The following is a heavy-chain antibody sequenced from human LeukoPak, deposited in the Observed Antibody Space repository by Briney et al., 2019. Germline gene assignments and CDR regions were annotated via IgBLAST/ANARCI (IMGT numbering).Heavy chain of an antibody. V-gene: IGHV3-21*01. J-gene: IGHJ4*02. CDR1: GFTFSTYN. D-gene: IGHD3-10*01. CDR3: VRVSLGNDYGSGSYDY. CDR2: INSRSTYI. Sequence: GRSLRLSCAASGFTFSTYNMNWVRQPPGKGLEWVSSINSRSTYIYYPDSVKGRFTISRDNAKNSLYLQMSSLRAEDTAVYYCVRVSLGNDYGSGSYDYWGQGTLVTVSS.